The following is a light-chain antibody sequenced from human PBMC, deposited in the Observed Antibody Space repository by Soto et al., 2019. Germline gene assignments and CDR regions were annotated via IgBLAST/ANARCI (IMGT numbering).Light chain of an antibody. Sequence: QSVLTQPPSASGTPGQRVTLSCSGGSSNIGSNTVNWYQPLPGTAPKLLIYSNNQRPSGVPDRFSGSKSGTSASLAISGLQSEDEADYYCAAWDDSLNGHVVFGGGTKLTVL. V-gene: IGLV1-44*01. CDR3: AAWDDSLNGHVV. J-gene: IGLJ2*01. CDR1: SSNIGSNT. CDR2: SNN.